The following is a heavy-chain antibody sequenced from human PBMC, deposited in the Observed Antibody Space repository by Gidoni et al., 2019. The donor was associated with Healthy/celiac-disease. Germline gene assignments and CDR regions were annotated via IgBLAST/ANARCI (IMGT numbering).Heavy chain of an antibody. V-gene: IGHV3-43*01. D-gene: IGHD3-10*01. Sequence: EVQLVESGGVVVQPGGSLRLSCAASGFTFDDYTMHWVRQAPGKGLEWVSLISWDGGSTYYADSVKGRFTISRDNSKNSLYLQMNSLRTEDTALYYCAKDMLGSGVGYYGMDVWGQGTTVTVSS. J-gene: IGHJ6*02. CDR3: AKDMLGSGVGYYGMDV. CDR2: ISWDGGST. CDR1: GFTFDDYT.